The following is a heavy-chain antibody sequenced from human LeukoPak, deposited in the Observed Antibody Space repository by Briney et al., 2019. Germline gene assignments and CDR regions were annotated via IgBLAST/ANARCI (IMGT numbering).Heavy chain of an antibody. CDR1: GGTFSSYA. Sequence: SVKVSCKASGGTFSSYAISWVRQAPGQGLEWMGGIIPIFGTANYAQKFQGRVTMTTDTSTSTAYMELRSLRSDDTAVCYCARSVVPAAIEAYYYYYGMDVWGQGTTVTVSS. CDR2: IIPIFGTA. CDR3: ARSVVPAAIEAYYYYYGMDV. V-gene: IGHV1-69*05. J-gene: IGHJ6*02. D-gene: IGHD2-2*02.